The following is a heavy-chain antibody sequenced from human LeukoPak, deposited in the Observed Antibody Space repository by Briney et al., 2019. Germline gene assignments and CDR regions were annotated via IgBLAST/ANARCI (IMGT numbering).Heavy chain of an antibody. CDR2: ISSSGPTM. V-gene: IGHV3-11*01. CDR3: ARGDYFGVGNSDY. J-gene: IGHJ4*02. Sequence: GGSLRLSCAASGFTFSEHYMSWIRQAPGKGLEWVSYISSSGPTMYYADSVKGRFTISRDNAKNSLYLQMNSLRGEDTAVYYCARGDYFGVGNSDYLGQGSLVTVSS. D-gene: IGHD3-3*01. CDR1: GFTFSEHY.